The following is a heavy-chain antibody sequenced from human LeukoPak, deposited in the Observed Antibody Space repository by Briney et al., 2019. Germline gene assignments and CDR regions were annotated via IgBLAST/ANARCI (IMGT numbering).Heavy chain of an antibody. J-gene: IGHJ5*02. Sequence: GASVKVSCKASGYTFTGHYMHWVRQAPGQGLEWMGWINPNSGGTNYAQKFQGRVSMTGDTSISTSYMELSRLSSDDTAVHYCARVGSSGWDTFEQSPTWGQGTLVTVSS. V-gene: IGHV1-2*02. CDR3: ARVGSSGWDTFEQSPT. D-gene: IGHD6-19*01. CDR1: GYTFTGHY. CDR2: INPNSGGT.